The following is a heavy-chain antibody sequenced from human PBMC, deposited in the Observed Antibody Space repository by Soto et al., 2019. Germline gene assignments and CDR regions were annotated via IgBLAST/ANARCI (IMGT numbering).Heavy chain of an antibody. V-gene: IGHV4-30-2*01. CDR1: GGSISSGGYS. CDR3: ARGDYASSGYYYFDY. J-gene: IGHJ4*02. D-gene: IGHD3-22*01. Sequence: SETLSLTCAVSGGSISSGGYSWSWIRQPPGKGLEWIGYIYHSGSTYYNPSLKSRVTISVDRSKNQFSLKLSSVTAADTAVYYCARGDYASSGYYYFDYWGQGTLVTVS. CDR2: IYHSGST.